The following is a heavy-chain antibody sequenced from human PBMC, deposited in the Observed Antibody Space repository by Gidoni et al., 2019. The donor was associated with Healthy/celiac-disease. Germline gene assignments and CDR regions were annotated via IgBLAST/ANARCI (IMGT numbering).Heavy chain of an antibody. Sequence: SLKSRVTISVDTSKNQFSLKLSSVTAADTAVYYCARKKIAAASRAFDIWGQGTMVTVSS. J-gene: IGHJ3*02. CDR3: ARKKIAAASRAFDI. D-gene: IGHD6-13*01. V-gene: IGHV4-34*01.